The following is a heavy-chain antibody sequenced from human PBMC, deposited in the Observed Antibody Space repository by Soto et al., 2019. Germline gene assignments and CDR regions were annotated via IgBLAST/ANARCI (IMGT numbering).Heavy chain of an antibody. D-gene: IGHD3-10*01. CDR2: ANPNTGNT. CDR1: GYTFRSYD. J-gene: IGHJ5*01. Sequence: QVQLVQSGAEVKKPGASVKVSCTGSGYTFRSYDIHWVRQATGQGLEWMGWANPNTGNTGYAQKFQGRVTMTRDMSKSSAYMEVNSLTSEDTAIYYCARGYGAGSFDFWCQGTLVSVSS. CDR3: ARGYGAGSFDF. V-gene: IGHV1-8*01.